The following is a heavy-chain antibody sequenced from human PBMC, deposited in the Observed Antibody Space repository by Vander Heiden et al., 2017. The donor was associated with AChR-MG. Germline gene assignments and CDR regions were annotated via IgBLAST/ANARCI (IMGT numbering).Heavy chain of an antibody. D-gene: IGHD3-22*01. J-gene: IGHJ4*02. CDR3: ARVRYYDSSGSKYYFDY. Sequence: EVQLVESGGGLVQPGGSLRLSCAASGFTFSSYWMRWVRQAPGKGLEWVANIKQDGSEKYYVDSVKGRFTISRDNAKNSLYLQMNSLRAEDTAVYYCARVRYYDSSGSKYYFDYWGQGTLVTVSS. CDR1: GFTFSSYW. CDR2: IKQDGSEK. V-gene: IGHV3-7*03.